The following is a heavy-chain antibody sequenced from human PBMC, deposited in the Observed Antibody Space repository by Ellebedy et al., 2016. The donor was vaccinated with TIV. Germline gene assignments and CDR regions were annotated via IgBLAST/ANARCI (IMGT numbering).Heavy chain of an antibody. V-gene: IGHV3-23*05. J-gene: IGHJ4*02. D-gene: IGHD3-9*01. CDR1: GFTFSSYS. CDR3: EKLDDRF. Sequence: GESLKISXAASGFTFSSYSLSRVRQAPGKGLEWVATIYETVTNKIYAESVTGRFTISRDNSRNTLYLQMNGLRAEETAIYYCEKLDDRFWGQGTLVTVSS. CDR2: IYETVTNK.